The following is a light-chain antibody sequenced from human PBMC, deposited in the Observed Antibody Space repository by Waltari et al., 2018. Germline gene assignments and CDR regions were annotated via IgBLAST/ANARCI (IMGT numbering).Light chain of an antibody. CDR1: SRDIGVYSF. CDR3: SSYTSTNTHVV. J-gene: IGLJ2*01. V-gene: IGLV2-14*03. CDR2: DVN. Sequence: QSTLTQPAFVSGSRGQTITISSTGTSRDIGVYSFVSWYQQFPGKAPKLIIYDVNNRPSGGSDRFSGFKSGNTASLTISGLQPEDEAEYYCSSYTSTNTHVVFGGGTKLTVL.